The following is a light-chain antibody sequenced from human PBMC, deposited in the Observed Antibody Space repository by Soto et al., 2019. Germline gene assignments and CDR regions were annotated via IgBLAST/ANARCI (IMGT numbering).Light chain of an antibody. Sequence: QSALTQPASVSGSPGQSITISCTGTSGDVGGYNSVSWYQQHPGKAPKLMIYEVSNRPSGVSNRFSGSKSGNTASLTISGLQAEDEADYYCSSYTTSSTLTYVFGTG. CDR2: EVS. J-gene: IGLJ1*01. CDR3: SSYTTSSTLTYV. V-gene: IGLV2-14*01. CDR1: SGDVGGYNS.